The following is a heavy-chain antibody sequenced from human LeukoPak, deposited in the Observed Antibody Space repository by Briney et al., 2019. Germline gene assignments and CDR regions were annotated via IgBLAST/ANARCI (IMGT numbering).Heavy chain of an antibody. Sequence: GASVKVSCKSSGGSFNSYAITWVRQATGQGLEWMGWMNPNSGNTDFAQKFQGRVTLTTNTSISTAYMELTNLRDDDTAVYYCARGPPYRHGDYLLRHWGQGTLVTVSS. V-gene: IGHV1-8*02. J-gene: IGHJ4*02. CDR3: ARGPPYRHGDYLLRH. CDR1: GGSFNSYA. CDR2: MNPNSGNT. D-gene: IGHD4-17*01.